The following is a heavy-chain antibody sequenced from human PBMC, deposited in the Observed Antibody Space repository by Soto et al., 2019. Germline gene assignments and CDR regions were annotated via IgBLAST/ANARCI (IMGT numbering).Heavy chain of an antibody. Sequence: GGSLRLSCAASGFTFSSYAMSWVRQAPGKGLEWVSAISGSGGSTYYADSVKGRFTISRDNSKNTLYLQMNSLRAEDTAVYYCAKAHILRYFDWLEPSYYFDYWGQGTLVTVSS. CDR1: GFTFSSYA. V-gene: IGHV3-23*01. D-gene: IGHD3-9*01. CDR3: AKAHILRYFDWLEPSYYFDY. CDR2: ISGSGGST. J-gene: IGHJ4*02.